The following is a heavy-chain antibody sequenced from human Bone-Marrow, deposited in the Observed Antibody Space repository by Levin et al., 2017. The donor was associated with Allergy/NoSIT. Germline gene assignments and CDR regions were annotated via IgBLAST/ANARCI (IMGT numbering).Heavy chain of an antibody. CDR2: ITESGGRT. CDR3: AKVYWWDLLEPFDY. V-gene: IGHV3-23*01. J-gene: IGHJ4*02. D-gene: IGHD1-1*01. Sequence: SGGSLRLSCAASGFTFSAYAMSWVRQAPGKGLEWVSGITESGGRTFYADSVKGRFTISRDNSKNTLYLQMNSLRADDTAIYYCAKVYWWDLLEPFDYWGQGTLVTVSS. CDR1: GFTFSAYA.